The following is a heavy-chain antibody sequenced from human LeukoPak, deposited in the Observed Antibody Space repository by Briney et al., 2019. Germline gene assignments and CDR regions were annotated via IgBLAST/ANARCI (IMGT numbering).Heavy chain of an antibody. J-gene: IGHJ3*02. Sequence: GGPLRLSCAASGFTVSSNYMSWVRQAPGKGLEWVSVIYSGGSTYYADSVKGRFTISRDNSKNTLYLQMNSLRAEDTAVYYCASQTKWELLTLYTFDIWGQGTMVTVSS. V-gene: IGHV3-53*01. D-gene: IGHD1-26*01. CDR2: IYSGGST. CDR3: ASQTKWELLTLYTFDI. CDR1: GFTVSSNY.